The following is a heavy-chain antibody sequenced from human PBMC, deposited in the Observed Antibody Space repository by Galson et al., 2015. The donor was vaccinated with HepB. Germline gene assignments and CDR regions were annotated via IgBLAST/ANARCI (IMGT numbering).Heavy chain of an antibody. CDR1: GFTFSSYA. D-gene: IGHD3-10*01. V-gene: IGHV3-23*01. Sequence: SLRLSCAASGFTFSSYAMSWVRQAPGKGLEWVSGISGSGGSTYYADSVKGRFTISRDNSGNTLYLQMNSLRAEDTAIYYCAKDLGVRGEYYYYGMDVWGQGTTVTVSS. J-gene: IGHJ6*02. CDR3: AKDLGVRGEYYYYGMDV. CDR2: ISGSGGST.